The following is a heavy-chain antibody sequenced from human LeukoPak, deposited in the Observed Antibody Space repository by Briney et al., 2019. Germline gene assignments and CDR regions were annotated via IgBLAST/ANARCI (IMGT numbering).Heavy chain of an antibody. CDR2: LSSSGHST. CDR1: GFTFINYA. D-gene: IGHD3-3*01. CDR3: AKGRRFVADAFDI. V-gene: IGHV3-23*01. J-gene: IGHJ3*02. Sequence: GGSLRLSCAASGFTFINYAMNWVRQAPGKGLEWVSTLSSSGHSTCYADSVKGRFTISRDNSKSTLYLQMNSLRGEDTAIYFCAKGRRFVADAFDIWGQGTVVTVSS.